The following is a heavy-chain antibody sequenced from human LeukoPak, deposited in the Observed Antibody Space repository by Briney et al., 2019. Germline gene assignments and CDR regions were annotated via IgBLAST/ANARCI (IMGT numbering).Heavy chain of an antibody. CDR1: GYTFTGYY. CDR2: INPTSGGT. CDR3: ARWAPGDYYFDY. J-gene: IGHJ4*02. D-gene: IGHD4-17*01. Sequence: SSVKVSCKASGYTFTGYYMHWVRQAPAPGLEWAGGINPTSGGTNYEQKFQGWVTMTRDTSISTAYMELSRLRSDDTAVYYCARWAPGDYYFDYWGQGTLVTVSS. V-gene: IGHV1-2*04.